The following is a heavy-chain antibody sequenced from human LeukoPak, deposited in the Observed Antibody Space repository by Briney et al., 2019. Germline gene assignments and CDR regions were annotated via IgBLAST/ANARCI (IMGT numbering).Heavy chain of an antibody. D-gene: IGHD6-19*01. J-gene: IGHJ5*02. CDR1: GGSISGYY. CDR3: ARGGAVAGRYNWFDP. Sequence: SETLSLTCTVSGGSISGYYWSWIRQPAGKGLEWIGRIHTSGSTNYNPSLKSRVTMSVDTSKNHFSLKLSSVTAADTAVYYCARGGAVAGRYNWFDPWGQGTLVTVS. CDR2: IHTSGST. V-gene: IGHV4-4*07.